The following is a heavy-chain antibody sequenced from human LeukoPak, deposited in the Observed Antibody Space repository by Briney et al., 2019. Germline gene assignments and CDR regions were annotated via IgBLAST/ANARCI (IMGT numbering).Heavy chain of an antibody. CDR2: ISAYNGNT. V-gene: IGHV1-18*01. D-gene: IGHD3-22*01. Sequence: VSVKVSCKASGYTFTSYGISWVRQAPGQGLEWMGWISAYNGNTNYAQKLQGRVTMTTDTSTSTAYMELRSLRSDDTAVYYCARDYLSLYYYDSSGLIDYWGQGTLVTVSS. CDR1: GYTFTSYG. J-gene: IGHJ4*02. CDR3: ARDYLSLYYYDSSGLIDY.